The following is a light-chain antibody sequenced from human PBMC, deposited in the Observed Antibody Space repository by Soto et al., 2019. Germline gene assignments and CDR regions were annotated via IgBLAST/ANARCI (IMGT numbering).Light chain of an antibody. V-gene: IGKV1-5*03. J-gene: IGKJ3*01. CDR2: KAS. CDR3: QQSFT. CDR1: QSISSW. Sequence: DIQMSQSPSTLSASVGDRVTISCRASQSISSWLAWYQQKPGKAPNLLIYKASSLESGVPSRFSGSGSGTESTLTISSLQPDDFATYYFQQSFTFGPGTKVDIK.